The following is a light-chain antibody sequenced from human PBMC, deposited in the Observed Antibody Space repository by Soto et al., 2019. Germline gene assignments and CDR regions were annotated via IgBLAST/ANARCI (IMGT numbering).Light chain of an antibody. CDR1: QGVYSW. Sequence: DIQMTQSPSSVSASVGERVTITCRAIQGVYSWVAWYQQAPGKAPTLLISAASTLRGGVPSRFSGSGSGTDFTLTISSLQPEDVATYYCQQAYNFPLTFGGGTKVEIK. V-gene: IGKV1D-12*01. CDR3: QQAYNFPLT. CDR2: AAS. J-gene: IGKJ4*01.